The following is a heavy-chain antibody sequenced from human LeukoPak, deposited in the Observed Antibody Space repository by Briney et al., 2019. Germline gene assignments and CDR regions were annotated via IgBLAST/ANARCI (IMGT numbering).Heavy chain of an antibody. CDR2: INWNGGST. D-gene: IGHD3-22*01. V-gene: IGHV3-20*04. CDR1: GFTFDDYG. J-gene: IGHJ4*02. Sequence: RPGGSLRLSCAASGFTFDDYGMSWVRQAPGKGLEWVSGINWNGGSTGYADSVKGRFTISRDNAKNSLYLQMNSLRAEDTAVYFCAKDRPNYYGSNGHYYRRDGDYWGQGTLVTVSS. CDR3: AKDRPNYYGSNGHYYRRDGDY.